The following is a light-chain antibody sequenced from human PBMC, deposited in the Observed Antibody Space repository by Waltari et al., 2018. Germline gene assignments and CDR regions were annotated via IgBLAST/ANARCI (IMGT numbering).Light chain of an antibody. V-gene: IGKV2-28*01. CDR1: QSLLYSNSYNY. Sequence: DIVMTQSPLSLPVTPGEPASISCRSSQSLLYSNSYNYLDWYLQKPGQSPQVLIYLGSNRASGVPDRFSCSGSSTDFTLKISRVEAEDVGVYYCMQALQTPVTFGQGTKVEIK. CDR2: LGS. J-gene: IGKJ1*01. CDR3: MQALQTPVT.